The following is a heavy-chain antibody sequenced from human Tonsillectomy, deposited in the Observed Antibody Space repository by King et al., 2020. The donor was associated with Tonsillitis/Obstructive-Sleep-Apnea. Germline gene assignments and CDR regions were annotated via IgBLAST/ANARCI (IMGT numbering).Heavy chain of an antibody. CDR1: GYTFTGYY. D-gene: IGHD3-10*02. CDR3: ARDCVRSYRELDY. Sequence: VQLVESGAEVKKPGASVKVSCKASGYTFTGYYMHWVRQAPGQGLEWMGRINPNSSGTNYAQKFQGRVTMTREKSINTAYMELSRLRSDDTAVYYCARDCVRSYRELDYWGQGPLVTVSS. V-gene: IGHV1-2*06. CDR2: INPNSSGT. J-gene: IGHJ4*02.